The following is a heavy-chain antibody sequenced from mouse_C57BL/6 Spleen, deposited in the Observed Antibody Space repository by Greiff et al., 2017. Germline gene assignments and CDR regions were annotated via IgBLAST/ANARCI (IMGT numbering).Heavy chain of an antibody. Sequence: EVKLMESGGGLVKPGGSLKLSCAASGFTFSDYGMHWVRQAPEKGLEWVAYISSGSSTIYYADTVKGRFTISRDNAKTTLYLQMTDLRSEYTAMYYCAGAYGRSFDDWGQGTTLTVSS. D-gene: IGHD1-1*01. CDR1: GFTFSDYG. V-gene: IGHV5-17*01. CDR2: ISSGSSTI. J-gene: IGHJ2*01. CDR3: AGAYGRSFDD.